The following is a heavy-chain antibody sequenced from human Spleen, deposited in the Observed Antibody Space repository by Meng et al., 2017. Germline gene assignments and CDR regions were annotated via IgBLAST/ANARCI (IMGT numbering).Heavy chain of an antibody. CDR1: GFTFSSYE. CDR3: AGEGGNWDYFDY. D-gene: IGHD7-27*01. J-gene: IGHJ4*02. Sequence: GESLKISCAASGFTFSSYEMNWVRQAPGKGLEWVSYISSSGTTIYYADSVKGRFTISRDNAKNSLYLQMTSLRAEDTGVYYCAGEGGNWDYFDYWGQGALVTVSS. V-gene: IGHV3-48*03. CDR2: ISSSGTTI.